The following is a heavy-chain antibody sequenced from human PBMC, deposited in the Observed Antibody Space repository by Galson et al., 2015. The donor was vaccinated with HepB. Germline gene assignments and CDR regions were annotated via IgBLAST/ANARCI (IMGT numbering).Heavy chain of an antibody. V-gene: IGHV6-1*01. CDR1: GDSVSSNSAA. D-gene: IGHD6-6*01. Sequence: CAISGDSVSSNSAAWNWIRQSPSRGLEWLGRTYYRSKWYNDYAVSVKSRITINPDTSKNQFSLQLNSVTPEDTAVYYCARDDIASPSRQGAFDIWGQGTMVTVSS. J-gene: IGHJ3*02. CDR2: TYYRSKWYN. CDR3: ARDDIASPSRQGAFDI.